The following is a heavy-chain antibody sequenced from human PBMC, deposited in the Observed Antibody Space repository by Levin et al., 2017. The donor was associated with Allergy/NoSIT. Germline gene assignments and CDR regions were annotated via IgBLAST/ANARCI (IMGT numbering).Heavy chain of an antibody. CDR2: ISVSDGST. D-gene: IGHD6-19*01. J-gene: IGHJ4*02. V-gene: IGHV3-23*01. CDR3: VRGGGSGWFDY. Sequence: ESLKISCAASGFTFSNYAMSWVRQAPGKGLEWVSLISVSDGSTYYAESVKGRFTISRDNSKNTLYLQMSSLRAEDAAVYYCVRGGGSGWFDYWGQGTLVTVSS. CDR1: GFTFSNYA.